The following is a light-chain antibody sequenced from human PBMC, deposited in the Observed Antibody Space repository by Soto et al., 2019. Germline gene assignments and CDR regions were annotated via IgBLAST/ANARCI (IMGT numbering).Light chain of an antibody. J-gene: IGLJ1*01. CDR2: NNN. CDR3: AAWDDSLSGHFV. V-gene: IGLV1-44*01. Sequence: QSVLTQPPSASGTPGQRVTISCFGSSSNIGTNTLSWYQHLPGTAPKLLIYNNNPRPSGVPDRFSGSKSGTSASLAISGLQSEDESDYYCAAWDDSLSGHFVFGTGTKVTVL. CDR1: SSNIGTNT.